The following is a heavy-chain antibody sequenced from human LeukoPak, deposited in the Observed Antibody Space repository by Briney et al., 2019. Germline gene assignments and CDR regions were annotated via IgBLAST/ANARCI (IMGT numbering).Heavy chain of an antibody. V-gene: IGHV4-59*08. Sequence: SETLSLTCTVSGGSISSYYWSWIRQPPGKGLEWIGYIYYSGSTNYNPSLKSRVTISVDTSKNQFSLKLSSVTAADTALYFCARVGGTENWFDPWGQGTLVTVSS. CDR1: GGSISSYY. D-gene: IGHD1-26*01. CDR3: ARVGGTENWFDP. J-gene: IGHJ5*02. CDR2: IYYSGST.